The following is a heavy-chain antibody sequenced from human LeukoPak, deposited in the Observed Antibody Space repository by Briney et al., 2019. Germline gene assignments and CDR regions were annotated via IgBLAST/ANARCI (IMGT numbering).Heavy chain of an antibody. Sequence: GGSLRLSCAVSGFTLSSYWMGWVRQAPGKGLEWVANISPDGSETYYVDSVKGRFTISRDNAKTSLYLQMNSLRGEDTAVYYCARWGVNAGLDCWGQGTLVTVSS. J-gene: IGHJ4*02. CDR2: ISPDGSET. CDR3: ARWGVNAGLDC. CDR1: GFTLSSYW. D-gene: IGHD3-10*01. V-gene: IGHV3-7*01.